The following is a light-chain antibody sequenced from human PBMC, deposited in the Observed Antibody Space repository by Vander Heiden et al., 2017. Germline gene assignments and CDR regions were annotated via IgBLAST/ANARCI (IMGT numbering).Light chain of an antibody. CDR1: KLGDKY. V-gene: IGLV3-1*01. CDR3: QAWDSSTVV. CDR2: QDS. J-gene: IGLJ2*01. Sequence: SYELTPPPSVSVSPGQTASITCSGDKLGDKYACWYQQKPGQSPVLVIYQDSKRPSGIPERFSGSNSGNTATLTISGTQSVDEADYYCQAWDSSTVVFGGGTKLTVL.